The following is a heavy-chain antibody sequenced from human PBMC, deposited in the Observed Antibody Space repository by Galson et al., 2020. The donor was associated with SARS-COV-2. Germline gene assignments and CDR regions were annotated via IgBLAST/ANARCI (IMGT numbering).Heavy chain of an antibody. CDR1: GFTFSSSW. CDR3: ARGDMWNDYFDY. Sequence: GGSLRLSCAASGFTFSSSWMHWVRQAPGQGLVWVSRIYSEGSSTSYADSVKGRFTISGDNAKNTLYLQMNSLRAEDTAVYYCARGDMWNDYFDYWGQGTLVTVSS. V-gene: IGHV3-74*01. D-gene: IGHD1-1*01. J-gene: IGHJ4*02. CDR2: IYSEGSST.